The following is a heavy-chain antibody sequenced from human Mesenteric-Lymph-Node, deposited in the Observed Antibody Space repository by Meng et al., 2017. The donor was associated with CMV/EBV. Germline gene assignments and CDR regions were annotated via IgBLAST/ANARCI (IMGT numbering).Heavy chain of an antibody. V-gene: IGHV4-34*01. CDR2: INHSGST. J-gene: IGHJ4*02. Sequence: QWQLQQWGAGLLKPSETLSLTCAVYGGSFSGYYWSWIRQPPGKGLEWIGEINHSGSTNYNPSLKSRVTISVDTSKNQFSLKLSSVTAADTAVYYCARHQRWLKSEGGFNYWGQGTLVTVSS. D-gene: IGHD4-23*01. CDR3: ARHQRWLKSEGGFNY. CDR1: GGSFSGYY.